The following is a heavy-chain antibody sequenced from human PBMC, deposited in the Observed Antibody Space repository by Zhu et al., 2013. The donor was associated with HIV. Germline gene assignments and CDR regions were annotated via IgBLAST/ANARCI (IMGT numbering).Heavy chain of an antibody. CDR1: RYTFTGYY. CDR2: INPNNGGT. D-gene: IGHD6-13*01. J-gene: IGHJ4*02. V-gene: IGHV1-2*02. Sequence: QVQLVQSGAEVKKPGASVKVSCKASRYTFTGYYVHWVRQAPGQGLEWMGWINPNNGGTNYAQKFQGRVTMTRDTSISTAYMELTRLRSDDTAIYYCARCHQYSSSWCHPSNWGQGTLVTVSS. CDR3: ARCHQYSSSWCHPSN.